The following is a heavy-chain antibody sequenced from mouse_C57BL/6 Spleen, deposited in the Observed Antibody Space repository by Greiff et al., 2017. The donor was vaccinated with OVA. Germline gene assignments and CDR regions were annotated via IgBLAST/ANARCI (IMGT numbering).Heavy chain of an antibody. V-gene: IGHV1-69*01. CDR2: IDPSDSYT. CDR3: ARGGGAHFDY. CDR1: GYTFTSYW. J-gene: IGHJ2*01. D-gene: IGHD3-1*01. Sequence: QVQLKQPGAELVMPGASVKLSCKASGYTFTSYWMHWVKQRPGQGLEWIGEIDPSDSYTNYNQKFKGKSTLTVDKSSSTAYMQLSSLTSEDSAVYYCARGGGAHFDYWGQGTTLTVSS.